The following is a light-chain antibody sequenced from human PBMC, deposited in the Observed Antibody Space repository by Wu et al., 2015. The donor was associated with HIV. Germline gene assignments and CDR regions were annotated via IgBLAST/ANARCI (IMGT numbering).Light chain of an antibody. CDR3: QQYYNYVT. J-gene: IGKJ3*01. CDR2: AAS. V-gene: IGKV1-8*01. Sequence: IRMTQSPSSLSASTGDRVTTTCRASHGISSYLAWYQQKPGKAPKLLIYAASTLQSGVPSRFSGSGSGTDFTLTISCLQSEDFATYYCQQYYNYVTFGPGTKVD. CDR1: HGISSY.